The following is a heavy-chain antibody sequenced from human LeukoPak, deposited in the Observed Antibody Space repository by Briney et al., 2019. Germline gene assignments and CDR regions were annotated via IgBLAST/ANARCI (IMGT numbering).Heavy chain of an antibody. D-gene: IGHD5/OR15-5a*01. J-gene: IGHJ6*03. CDR2: IYYSRSN. CDR1: GGSISSSSYY. Sequence: SETLSLTCTVSGGSISSSSYYWGWIRQPPGKGLEWSGRIYYSRSNYYKPSLKSRVTISGDKSKTQFSLKLSSVPGADTAVYYCARDCVSVPSYMDVWGKGTTVTVSS. V-gene: IGHV4-39*07. CDR3: ARDCVSVPSYMDV.